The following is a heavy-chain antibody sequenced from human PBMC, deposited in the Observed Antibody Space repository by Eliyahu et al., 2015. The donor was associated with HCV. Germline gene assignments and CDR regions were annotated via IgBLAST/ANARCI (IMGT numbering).Heavy chain of an antibody. J-gene: IGHJ4*02. CDR1: GFTFSSYS. Sequence: EVQLVESGGGLVQPGGSLRLSCAASGFTFSSYSMNWVRQAPGKGLEWVSYISSSSSTIYYADSVKGRFTISRDNAKNSLYLQMNSLRAEDTAVYYCARLPEGAYYDFWSGLEVDLDYWGQGTLVTVSS. CDR3: ARLPEGAYYDFWSGLEVDLDY. CDR2: ISSSSSTI. D-gene: IGHD3-3*01. V-gene: IGHV3-48*01.